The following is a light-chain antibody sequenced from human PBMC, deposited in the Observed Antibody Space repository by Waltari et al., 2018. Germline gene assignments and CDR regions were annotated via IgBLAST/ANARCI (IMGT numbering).Light chain of an antibody. CDR3: AAWDDSLSGYVV. Sequence: QSVLTQPPSASGTPGQRVTISCSGSSSNIGSNYVYWYQQLPGTTPKLHSYRNNQRPSGVPDRFSGSKSGTSASLAISGLRSEDEADYYCAAWDDSLSGYVVFGGGTKLTVL. J-gene: IGLJ2*01. CDR1: SSNIGSNY. V-gene: IGLV1-47*01. CDR2: RNN.